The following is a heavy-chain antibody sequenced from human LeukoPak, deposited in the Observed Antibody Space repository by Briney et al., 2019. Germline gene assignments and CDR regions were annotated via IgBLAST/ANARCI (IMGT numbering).Heavy chain of an antibody. CDR1: GFTFSSYA. CDR3: ARDANYDLWSGYFANFYGMDV. CDR2: ISYDGSNK. V-gene: IGHV3-30*04. Sequence: GGSLRLSCAASGFTFSSYAMHWVRQAPGKGLEGVAGISYDGSNKYYADSVKGRFTTSRDNSKNTLYLQMHSLRAEDTGVYYCARDANYDLWSGYFANFYGMDVWGQGTTVTVSS. J-gene: IGHJ6*02. D-gene: IGHD3-3*01.